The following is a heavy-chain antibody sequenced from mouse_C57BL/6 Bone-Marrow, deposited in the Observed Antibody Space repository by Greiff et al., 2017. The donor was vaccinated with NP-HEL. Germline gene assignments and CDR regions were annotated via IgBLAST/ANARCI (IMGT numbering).Heavy chain of an antibody. CDR2: INPNNGGT. D-gene: IGHD3-2*02. CDR3: AREGAAQVLFDY. J-gene: IGHJ2*01. CDR1: GYTFTDYY. Sequence: VQLQQSGPELVKPGASVKISCKASGYTFTDYYMNWVKQSHGKSLEWIGDINPNNGGTSYNQKFKGKAILTVDKSSSTAYMELRSLTSEDSAVYYCAREGAAQVLFDYWGQGTTLTVSS. V-gene: IGHV1-26*01.